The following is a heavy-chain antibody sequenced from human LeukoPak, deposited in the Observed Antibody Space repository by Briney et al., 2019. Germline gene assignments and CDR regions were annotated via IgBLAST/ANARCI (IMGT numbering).Heavy chain of an antibody. CDR3: ARGLGPGYFQH. D-gene: IGHD3-16*01. Sequence: SETLSLTCTVSGGSISSYYWRWIRQPPGKGRGWIGYIYYSGSTNYNPSLKSRVTISVDTSKNQSSLKLSSVTAADTAVYYCARGLGPGYFQHWGQGTLVTVSS. CDR2: IYYSGST. V-gene: IGHV4-59*01. CDR1: GGSISSYY. J-gene: IGHJ1*01.